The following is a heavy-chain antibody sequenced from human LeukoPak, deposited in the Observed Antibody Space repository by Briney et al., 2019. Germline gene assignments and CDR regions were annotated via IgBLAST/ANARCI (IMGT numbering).Heavy chain of an antibody. V-gene: IGHV3-53*01. Sequence: GGSLRLSCAASGFTVSSNYMSWVRQAPGKGLEWVSVIYSGGSTYYADSVKGRFTISRDNSKNTLYLQMNSLRAEDTAVYYCAEYVRGVMKNWFDPWGQRTLVTVSS. CDR3: AEYVRGVMKNWFDP. CDR2: IYSGGST. CDR1: GFTVSSNY. J-gene: IGHJ5*02. D-gene: IGHD3-10*01.